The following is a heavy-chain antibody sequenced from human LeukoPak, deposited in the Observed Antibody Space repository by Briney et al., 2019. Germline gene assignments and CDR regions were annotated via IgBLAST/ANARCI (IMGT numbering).Heavy chain of an antibody. V-gene: IGHV3-21*01. D-gene: IGHD6-13*01. CDR1: GFTFSGYT. CDR2: ISSFSTYI. Sequence: PGGSLRLSCAASGFTFSGYTMNWVRQAPGMGLEWVSSISSFSTYIHYADSLRGRFTISRDNANNSLFLQMNSLRAEDTAMYFCVRDQIAASLSGMDVWGQGTTVTVSS. J-gene: IGHJ6*02. CDR3: VRDQIAASLSGMDV.